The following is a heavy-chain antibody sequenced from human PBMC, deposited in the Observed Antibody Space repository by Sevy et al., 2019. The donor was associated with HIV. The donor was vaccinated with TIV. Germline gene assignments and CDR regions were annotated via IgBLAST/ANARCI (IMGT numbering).Heavy chain of an antibody. CDR1: GFTFSDAW. Sequence: GGSLRLSCAASGFTFSDAWMSWVRQAPGKGLEWVGRIQSKTDGGKTDDAAPVKGRFTISRDDSKNTLYLQMNSLKTDDTAVYYCTTEALDGDYGDYYYYGMDVWGQGTTVTVSS. D-gene: IGHD4-17*01. J-gene: IGHJ6*02. CDR3: TTEALDGDYGDYYYYGMDV. CDR2: IQSKTDGGKT. V-gene: IGHV3-15*01.